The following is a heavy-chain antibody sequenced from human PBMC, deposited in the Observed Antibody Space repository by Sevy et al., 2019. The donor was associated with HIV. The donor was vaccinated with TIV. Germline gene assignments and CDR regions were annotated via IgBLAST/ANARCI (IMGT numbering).Heavy chain of an antibody. CDR1: GFSFSSYS. V-gene: IGHV3-48*01. J-gene: IGHJ4*02. Sequence: GGSLRLSCVTSGFSFSSYSMNWVRQAPGKGLEWVSYISSSSGTIRYADSVKGRLTSSRDNAKNSLFLQMNSLRAEDTAVYYCARDDHWAFDYWGQGALVTVSS. D-gene: IGHD7-27*01. CDR2: ISSSSGTI. CDR3: ARDDHWAFDY.